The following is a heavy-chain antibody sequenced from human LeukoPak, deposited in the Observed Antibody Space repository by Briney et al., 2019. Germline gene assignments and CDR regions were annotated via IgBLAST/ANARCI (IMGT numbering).Heavy chain of an antibody. CDR1: GGSIHSY. Sequence: KTSETLSLTCTVSGGSIHSYWSWIRQPAGKGLEWIGRISGSGTITYNPALQSRLTISIDTSKNQFSLKLSSVTAADTAVYYCARRPAYGSGYYFDYWGQGTLVTVSS. V-gene: IGHV4-4*07. CDR3: ARRPAYGSGYYFDY. D-gene: IGHD3-10*01. CDR2: ISGSGTI. J-gene: IGHJ4*02.